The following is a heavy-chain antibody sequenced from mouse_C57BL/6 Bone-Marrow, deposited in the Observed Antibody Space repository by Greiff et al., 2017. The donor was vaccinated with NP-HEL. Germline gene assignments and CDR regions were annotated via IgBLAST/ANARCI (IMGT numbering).Heavy chain of an antibody. CDR3: ARSGTYTFDY. CDR1: GYTFTSYW. D-gene: IGHD5-1*01. J-gene: IGHJ2*01. CDR2: IYPSDSET. Sequence: QVQLKQPGAELVRPGSSVKLSCKASGYTFTSYWMDWVKQRPGQGLEWIGNIYPSDSETHYNQKFKDKATLTVDKSSSTAYMQLSSLTSEDSAVYYCARSGTYTFDYWGQGTTLTVSS. V-gene: IGHV1-61*01.